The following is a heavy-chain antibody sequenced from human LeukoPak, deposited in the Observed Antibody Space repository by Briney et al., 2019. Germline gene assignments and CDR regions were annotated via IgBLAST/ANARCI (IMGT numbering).Heavy chain of an antibody. CDR3: ARIYYDSSGDYNWFDP. CDR1: GGSISSYY. CDR2: IYYSGST. D-gene: IGHD3-22*01. V-gene: IGHV4-59*01. Sequence: PETLSLTCTVSGGSISSYYWSWIRQPPGKGLEWIGYIYYSGSTNYNPSLKSRVTISVDTSKNQFSLKLSSVTAADTAVYYCARIYYDSSGDYNWFDPWGQGTLVTVSS. J-gene: IGHJ5*02.